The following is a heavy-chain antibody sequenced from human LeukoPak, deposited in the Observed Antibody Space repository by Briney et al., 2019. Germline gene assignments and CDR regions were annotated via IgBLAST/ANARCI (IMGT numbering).Heavy chain of an antibody. J-gene: IGHJ4*02. D-gene: IGHD6-13*01. Sequence: ASVKVSCKDSGYTFTGYYMHWVRQAPGHGLEWMGRINPNSGGTNYAQKFQGRVTMTRDTSISTAYMELSRLRSDDTAVYYCARESSAAGIDYWGQGTLVTVSS. V-gene: IGHV1-2*06. CDR1: GYTFTGYY. CDR3: ARESSAAGIDY. CDR2: INPNSGGT.